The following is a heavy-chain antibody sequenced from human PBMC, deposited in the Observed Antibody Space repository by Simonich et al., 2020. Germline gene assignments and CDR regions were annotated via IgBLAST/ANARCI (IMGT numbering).Heavy chain of an antibody. J-gene: IGHJ3*02. CDR2: INPNSGGT. V-gene: IGHV1-2*02. CDR1: GYTLTGYY. Sequence: QVQLVQAGAEVKKPGASVKVSCKASGYTLTGYYMHWVRQAPGQGLEWSGWINPNSGGTNYAQKFQGRVTMTRDTSISTAYMELSRLRSDDTAVYYCARDPVVPAAIRNAFDIWGQGTMVTVSS. CDR3: ARDPVVPAAIRNAFDI. D-gene: IGHD2-2*01.